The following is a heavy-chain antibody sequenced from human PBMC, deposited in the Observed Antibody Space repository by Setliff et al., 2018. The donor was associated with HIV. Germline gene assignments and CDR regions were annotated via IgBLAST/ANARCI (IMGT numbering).Heavy chain of an antibody. J-gene: IGHJ4*02. CDR3: ARASSGYESRVLFDY. Sequence: PSETLSLTCTVSGGPMNTGGYYWSWIRHHPGKGLEWVGYIFYSGSTYYNPSLESRLTISIDTSKNQFFLKLMSVTAADTAVYFCARASSGYESRVLFDYWGQGMLVTVSS. D-gene: IGHD5-12*01. CDR1: GGPMNTGGYY. CDR2: IFYSGST. V-gene: IGHV4-31*02.